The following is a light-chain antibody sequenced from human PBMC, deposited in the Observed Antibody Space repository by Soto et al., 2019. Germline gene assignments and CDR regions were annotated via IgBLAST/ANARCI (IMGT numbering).Light chain of an antibody. J-gene: IGKJ2*01. CDR3: QQHNNWPPYT. Sequence: EIVMTQSPATLSVSPGERATLSCSASQSVSSNLAWYQQKPGQAPRLLIYGASTRDNGVPARFSGSGSGTELTLTICSLQSEDSAVYYCQQHNNWPPYTFGQGTKLEIK. CDR2: GAS. V-gene: IGKV3-15*01. CDR1: QSVSSN.